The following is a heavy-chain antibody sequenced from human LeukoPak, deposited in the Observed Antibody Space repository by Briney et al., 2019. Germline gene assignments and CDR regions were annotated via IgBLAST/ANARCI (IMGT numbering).Heavy chain of an antibody. CDR1: GGSLSSYY. J-gene: IGHJ4*02. Sequence: SETLSLTCTVAGGSLSSYYWSWIRQPAGEGRGWVGRIYNGGTTNYNPSLKGRFTMSVDTSKNHLPLKLRAVTAADTAVYHCAREYSGSYWTGYYFDYWGQGTLVTVSS. CDR3: AREYSGSYWTGYYFDY. D-gene: IGHD1-26*01. V-gene: IGHV4-4*07. CDR2: IYNGGTT.